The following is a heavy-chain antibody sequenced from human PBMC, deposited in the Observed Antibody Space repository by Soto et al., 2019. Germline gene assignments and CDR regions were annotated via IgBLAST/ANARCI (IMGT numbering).Heavy chain of an antibody. V-gene: IGHV4-59*08. CDR2: IYYSGST. CDR1: GGSISGYY. J-gene: IGHJ3*02. Sequence: QVQLQESGPGLVKPSETLSLTCTVSGGSISGYYWSWIRQPPGKGLEWIGYIYYSGSTNYNPSLKSRVTISVDTSKNQFSLKLSSVTAADTAVYYCARRYGSFFDIWGQGTMVTVSS. CDR3: ARRYGSFFDI. D-gene: IGHD3-10*01.